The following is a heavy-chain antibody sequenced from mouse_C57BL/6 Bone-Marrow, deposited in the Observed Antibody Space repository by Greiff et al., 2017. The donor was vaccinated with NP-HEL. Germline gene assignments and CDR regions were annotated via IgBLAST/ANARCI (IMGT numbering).Heavy chain of an antibody. CDR1: GCSMEGYD. CDR3: ARAGTGTYYAMDY. J-gene: IGHJ4*01. CDR2: IDPEDGAT. D-gene: IGHD4-1*01. Sequence: VQLQQSGAELVKPGVAVKVDCTAAGCSMEGYDSQLVEQVSGQCLDVIGRIDPEDGATKYAPKFQGKATITADTSSNTAYLQLSSLTSEDTAVYYCARAGTGTYYAMDYWGQGTSVTVSS. V-gene: IGHV14-2*01.